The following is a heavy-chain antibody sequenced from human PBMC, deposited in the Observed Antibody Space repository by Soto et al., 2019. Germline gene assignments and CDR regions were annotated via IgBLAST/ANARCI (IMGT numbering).Heavy chain of an antibody. CDR3: AREGHCGGDCYPDY. CDR2: INPSSGGT. D-gene: IGHD2-21*02. Sequence: ASVKVSCKASGYTFTTYYMHWVRQAPGQGLEWMGIINPSSGGTTYAQKFQGRVTMTGDTSTSTVYMELSSLRSEDTAMYYCAREGHCGGDCYPDYWGQGTLVTLSS. J-gene: IGHJ4*02. CDR1: GYTFTTYY. V-gene: IGHV1-46*01.